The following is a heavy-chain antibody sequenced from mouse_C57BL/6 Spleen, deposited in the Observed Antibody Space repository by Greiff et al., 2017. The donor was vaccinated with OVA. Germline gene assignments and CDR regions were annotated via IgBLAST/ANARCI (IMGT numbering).Heavy chain of an antibody. CDR2: IDPSDSYT. D-gene: IGHD1-1*01. Sequence: QVQLQQPGAELVKPGASVKLSCKASGYTFTSYWMQWVKQRPGQGLEWIGEIDPSDSYTNYNQKFKGKATLTVDTSSSTAYMQLSSLTSEDAAVYYCARTPLDGSFYYFDYWGQGTTLTVSS. CDR3: ARTPLDGSFYYFDY. V-gene: IGHV1-50*01. J-gene: IGHJ2*01. CDR1: GYTFTSYW.